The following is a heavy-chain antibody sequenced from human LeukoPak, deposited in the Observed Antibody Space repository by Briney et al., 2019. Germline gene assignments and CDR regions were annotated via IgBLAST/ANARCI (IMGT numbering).Heavy chain of an antibody. V-gene: IGHV3-13*01. CDR1: GFTFGSYD. Sequence: GGSLRLSCAASGFTFGSYDMHCGRQATGKGLEWVSAICTAGDTYYPGSVKGRFTLSRENAKNSLYLQMNSLRAEETAVYYCASVDYGDYFFDYWGQGTLVTVSS. J-gene: IGHJ4*02. CDR2: ICTAGDT. CDR3: ASVDYGDYFFDY. D-gene: IGHD4-17*01.